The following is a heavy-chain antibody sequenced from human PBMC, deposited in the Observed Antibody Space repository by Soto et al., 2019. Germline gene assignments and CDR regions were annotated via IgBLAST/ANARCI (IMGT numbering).Heavy chain of an antibody. J-gene: IGHJ6*02. Sequence: SVKVSYRATGGTFSSYAISWVRQAPGQGLEWMGGIIPIFGTASYGQKFQGRVTITADESTSTAYMEPRSLRSEDTAVYYCARRDDNNWNYYYYGMDVWGQGTTVTVSS. CDR2: IIPIFGTA. CDR3: ARRDDNNWNYYYYGMDV. CDR1: GGTFSSYA. D-gene: IGHD1-20*01. V-gene: IGHV1-69*13.